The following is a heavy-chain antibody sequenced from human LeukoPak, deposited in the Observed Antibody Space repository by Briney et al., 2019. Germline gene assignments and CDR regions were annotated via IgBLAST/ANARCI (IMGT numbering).Heavy chain of an antibody. CDR2: IIPIFGTA. V-gene: IGHV1-69*05. Sequence: GASVKVSCKASGGTFSSYAISWVRQAPGRGLEWMGRIIPIFGTANYAQKFQGRVTITTDESTSTAYMELSSLRSEDTAVYYCARGAAYCGGDCRKPFDYWGQGTLVTVSS. CDR1: GGTFSSYA. CDR3: ARGAAYCGGDCRKPFDY. J-gene: IGHJ4*02. D-gene: IGHD2-21*02.